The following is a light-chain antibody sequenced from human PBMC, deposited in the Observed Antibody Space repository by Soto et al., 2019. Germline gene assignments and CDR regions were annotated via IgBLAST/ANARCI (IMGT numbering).Light chain of an antibody. CDR3: QQSYSTPWT. V-gene: IGKV1-39*01. CDR2: AAS. CDR1: QSISSY. Sequence: DIQMTQSRSSLTTSXXDRVXITCLASQSISSYLNWYQQKPGKAPKXXIYAASSLQSGVPSRFSGSGSGTDFTLTISSLQPEDFATYYCQQSYSTPWTFGQGTKVDIK. J-gene: IGKJ1*01.